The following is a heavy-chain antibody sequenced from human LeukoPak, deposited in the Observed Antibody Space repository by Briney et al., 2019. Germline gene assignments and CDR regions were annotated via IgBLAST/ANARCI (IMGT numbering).Heavy chain of an antibody. V-gene: IGHV4-34*01. CDR1: GGSFSGYY. CDR2: INHSGST. Sequence: SETLSLTCAVYGGSFSGYYWSWIRQPPGKGLEWIGEINHSGSTNYNPSLKSRVTISVDTSKNQFSLKLSSVTAADTAVYYCARSLGYSGSYYWFDPWGQGTLVTVSS. J-gene: IGHJ5*02. D-gene: IGHD1-26*01. CDR3: ARSLGYSGSYYWFDP.